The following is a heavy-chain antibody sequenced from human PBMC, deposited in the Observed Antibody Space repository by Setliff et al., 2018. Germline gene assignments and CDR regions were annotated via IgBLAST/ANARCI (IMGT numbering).Heavy chain of an antibody. CDR1: GFTFSTYA. J-gene: IGHJ6*04. V-gene: IGHV3-21*01. CDR3: ATSDYGDYFIADV. CDR2: ISGSGDNT. D-gene: IGHD4-17*01. Sequence: RLSCAASGFTFSTYALSWVRQAPGKGLEWVSCISGSGDNTHYADSVKGRFTISRDNARNSLYLQMNSLRAEDTAVYYCATSDYGDYFIADVWGKGTTVTVSS.